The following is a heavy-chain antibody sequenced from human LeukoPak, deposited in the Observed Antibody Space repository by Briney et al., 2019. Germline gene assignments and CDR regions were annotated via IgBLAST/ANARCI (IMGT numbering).Heavy chain of an antibody. CDR1: GGSISSSSYY. CDR2: IYYSGST. V-gene: IGHV4-39*01. D-gene: IGHD3-22*01. J-gene: IGHJ4*02. Sequence: PSETLSLTCTVSGGSISSSSYYWGWIRHPPGKGLEWIGSIYYSGSTYYNPSLKSRVTISVDTSKNQFSLKLSSVTAADTAVYYCARLAVDYYDSSGYYFDYWGQGTLVTVSS. CDR3: ARLAVDYYDSSGYYFDY.